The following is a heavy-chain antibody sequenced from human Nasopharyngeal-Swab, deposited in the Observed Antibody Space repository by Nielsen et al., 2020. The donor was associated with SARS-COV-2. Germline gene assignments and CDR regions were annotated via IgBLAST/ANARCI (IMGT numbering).Heavy chain of an antibody. CDR2: ISLASGGT. CDR1: GYTFTDYY. CDR3: ARSCGTVGCPFDP. D-gene: IGHD2-15*01. J-gene: IGHJ5*02. Sequence: ASVQVSCKSSGYTFTDYYIHWVRQAPGHGFEWMGRISLASGGTNYAQTFQGRVTVTRDTSTSTAYMELTSLRSDDTATYYCARSCGTVGCPFDPWGQGTLVTVSS. V-gene: IGHV1-2*06.